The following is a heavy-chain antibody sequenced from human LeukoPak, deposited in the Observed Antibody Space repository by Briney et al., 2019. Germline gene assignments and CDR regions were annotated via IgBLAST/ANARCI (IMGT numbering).Heavy chain of an antibody. J-gene: IGHJ5*02. CDR1: GAPISSNNW. Sequence: PGTLSLTCAVSGAPISSNNWWWSWVRQPPGKGLEWIGEIYHSGSTNYNPSLKSRVTVSVDTSKNQYSLKLSSVTAADTAVYYCARENNHLTWFDPWGQGTLVTVSS. CDR2: IYHSGST. D-gene: IGHD1-14*01. V-gene: IGHV4-4*03. CDR3: ARENNHLTWFDP.